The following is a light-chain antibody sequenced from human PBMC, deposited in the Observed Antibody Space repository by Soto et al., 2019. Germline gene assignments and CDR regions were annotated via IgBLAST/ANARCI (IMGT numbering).Light chain of an antibody. CDR1: QGITNW. CDR3: QQANSFPLT. Sequence: DIQMTQSPSSVSASVGDRVTITCRASQGITNWLAWYQQKPGKAPKLLIYAASGLPSGVPSRFNRSGPGTDFTLTISSRQPEDFATYYYQQANSFPLTFGGGTKVEIK. CDR2: AAS. V-gene: IGKV1-12*01. J-gene: IGKJ4*01.